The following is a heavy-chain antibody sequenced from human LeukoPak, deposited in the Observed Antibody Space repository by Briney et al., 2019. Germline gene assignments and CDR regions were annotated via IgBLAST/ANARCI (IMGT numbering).Heavy chain of an antibody. J-gene: IGHJ5*02. D-gene: IGHD1-1*01. CDR3: ARTRYNWNAYWFDP. CDR1: GGSFSGYY. CDR2: INHSGST. Sequence: SETLSLTCAVYGGSFSGYYWSWIRPPPGKGLEWIGEINHSGSTNYNPSLKSRVTISVDTSKNQFSLKLSSVTAADTAVYYCARTRYNWNAYWFDPWGQGTLVTVSS. V-gene: IGHV4-34*01.